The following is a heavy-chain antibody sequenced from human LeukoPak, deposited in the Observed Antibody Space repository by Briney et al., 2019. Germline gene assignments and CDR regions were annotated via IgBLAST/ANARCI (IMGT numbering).Heavy chain of an antibody. Sequence: PGGSLRLSCAPSGFTFSDYNMNWVRQAPGKGLEWVSYITNGGSTIHHADSVKGRFTISRDNAKKTLYVQMNTLRAVDTAVYYCARSIGLTGGGVDVWDQGTTVTVSS. CDR1: GFTFSDYN. J-gene: IGHJ6*02. D-gene: IGHD3-9*01. CDR2: ITNGGSTI. CDR3: ARSIGLTGGGVDV. V-gene: IGHV3-11*01.